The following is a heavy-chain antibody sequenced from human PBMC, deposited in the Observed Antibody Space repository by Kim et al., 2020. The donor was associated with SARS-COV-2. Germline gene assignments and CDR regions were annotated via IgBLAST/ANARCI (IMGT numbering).Heavy chain of an antibody. CDR2: IIPIFGTA. CDR3: ARPRMVRGVIFAFDI. D-gene: IGHD3-10*01. CDR1: GGTFSSYA. J-gene: IGHJ3*02. Sequence: SVKVSCKASGGTFSSYAISWVRQAPGQGLEWMGGIIPIFGTANYAQKFQGRVTITADESTSTAYMELSSLRSEDTAVYYCARPRMVRGVIFAFDIWGQGTMVTVSS. V-gene: IGHV1-69*13.